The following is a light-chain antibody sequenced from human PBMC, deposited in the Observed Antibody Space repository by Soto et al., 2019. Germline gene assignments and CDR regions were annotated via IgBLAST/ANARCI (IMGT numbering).Light chain of an antibody. CDR2: GVI. J-gene: IGLJ1*01. CDR1: SSDVGFYNY. V-gene: IGLV2-14*01. CDR3: SSYTSRSLYV. Sequence: QSVLTQPASVSGSPGQSITISCTGTSSDVGFYNYVSWYQQHPGKAPKLIIYGVINRPSGVSNRFSGSKSGNTASLTISGLQAEDEADYYCSSYTSRSLYVFGTGTKVTVL.